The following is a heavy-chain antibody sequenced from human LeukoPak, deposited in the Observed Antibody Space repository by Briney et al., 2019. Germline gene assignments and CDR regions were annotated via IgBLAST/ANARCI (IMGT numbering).Heavy chain of an antibody. CDR2: IYTSGST. CDR3: AIEKQFVEWLLYSGDAFDI. V-gene: IGHV4-61*02. D-gene: IGHD3-3*01. J-gene: IGHJ3*02. CDR1: GGPISSGSYY. Sequence: SETLSLTCSVCGGPISSGSYYWSWIRQPAGKGLEWIGRIYTSGSTNYNPSLKSRVTISVDTSKNQFSLKLSSVTAADTAVYYCAIEKQFVEWLLYSGDAFDIWGQGTMVTVSS.